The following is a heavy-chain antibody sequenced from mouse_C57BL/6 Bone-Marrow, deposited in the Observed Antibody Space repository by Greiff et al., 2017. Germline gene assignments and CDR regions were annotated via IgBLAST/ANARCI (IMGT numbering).Heavy chain of an antibody. CDR1: GYTFTDYN. J-gene: IGHJ3*01. V-gene: IGHV1-18*01. Sequence: EVQLQQSGPELVKPGASVKIPCKASGYTFTDYNMDWVKQSHGKSLEWIGDINPNNGGTIYNQKFKGKATLTVDKSSSTAYMELRSLTSEDTAVYYSEKRGGYFFFADWGQGTLVTVSA. CDR2: INPNNGGT. CDR3: EKRGGYFFFAD.